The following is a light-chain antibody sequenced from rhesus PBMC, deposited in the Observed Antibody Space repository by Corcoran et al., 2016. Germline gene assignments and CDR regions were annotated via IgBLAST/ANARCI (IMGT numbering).Light chain of an antibody. V-gene: IGKV1-74*01. CDR3: QLGYGTPWT. Sequence: DIQMTQSPSSLSASVGDRVTITCRASENVKHSLNWYQKKPGKAPHLLIDKASTLQSGVPSRFRGSGSGTDDTFTSSSLQPEDGATYYCQLGYGTPWTFGQGTKVEIK. CDR1: ENVKHS. J-gene: IGKJ1*01. CDR2: KAS.